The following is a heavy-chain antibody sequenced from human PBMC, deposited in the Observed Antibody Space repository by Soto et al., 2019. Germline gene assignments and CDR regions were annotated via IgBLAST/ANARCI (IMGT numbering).Heavy chain of an antibody. D-gene: IGHD2-8*02. J-gene: IGHJ4*02. CDR2: ISRDGGTK. CDR1: GFTVSTSG. V-gene: IGHV3-30*03. Sequence: QVQLVESGGGVVQPGRSLRLSCAVSGFTVSTSGMHWVRQAPGKGLEWVAVISRDGGTKFYADSVKGRFTISRDNSRNTLFLEMNSLRGDDMDVDYCTGEVASGYCGQGTLVTVSS. CDR3: TGEVASGY.